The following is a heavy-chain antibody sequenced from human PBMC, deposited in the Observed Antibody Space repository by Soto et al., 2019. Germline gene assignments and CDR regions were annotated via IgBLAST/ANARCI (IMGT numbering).Heavy chain of an antibody. J-gene: IGHJ4*02. CDR3: AKEVLGSVNHDY. CDR1: GFTFSNYA. CDR2: LSADAGRT. V-gene: IGHV3-23*01. D-gene: IGHD3-10*01. Sequence: EVQLLESGGDLVQPGGSLRLSCAASGFTFSNYAMSWLRQAPGKGLEWVSALSADAGRTYYADSVKGRFTISRDHSQNTLYLQMSSLIVDDTAVYYCAKEVLGSVNHDYWCQGTLVTVSS.